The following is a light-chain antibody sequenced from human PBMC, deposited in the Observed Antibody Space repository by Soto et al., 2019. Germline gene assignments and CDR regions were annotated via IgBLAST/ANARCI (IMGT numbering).Light chain of an antibody. Sequence: IEMTQSPATLSVSPGERVTPSCRATQNINSNLAWYQHKPGQAPRLLMFRASIRATGFPARFSGSGSGTDFNITISSLQSEDSAVYYCQQYNNWPRATFGGGTKVDNK. CDR3: QQYNNWPRAT. CDR1: QNINSN. CDR2: RAS. J-gene: IGKJ4*01. V-gene: IGKV3-15*01.